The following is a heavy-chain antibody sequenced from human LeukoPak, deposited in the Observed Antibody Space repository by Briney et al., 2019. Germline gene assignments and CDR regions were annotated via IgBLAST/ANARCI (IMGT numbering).Heavy chain of an antibody. CDR3: ARQDGYNFGYYFDY. V-gene: IGHV3-7*01. CDR1: GFTFSSYW. J-gene: IGHJ4*02. Sequence: GSLRLSCAASGFTFSSYWMSWVRQAPGKGLEWVANIKQDGSEKYYVDSVKGRFTISRDNAKNSLYLQMNSLRAEDTAVYYCARQDGYNFGYYFDYWGQGTLVTVSS. CDR2: IKQDGSEK. D-gene: IGHD5-24*01.